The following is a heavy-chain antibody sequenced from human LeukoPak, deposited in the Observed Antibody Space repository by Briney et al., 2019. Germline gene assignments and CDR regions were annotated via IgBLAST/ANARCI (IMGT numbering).Heavy chain of an antibody. CDR3: ASHSGTYHCPYY. CDR2: INPDGTTT. V-gene: IGHV3-74*01. D-gene: IGHD1-26*01. J-gene: IGHJ4*02. CDR1: GFTFSSYW. Sequence: PGGSLRLSCAASGFTFSSYWMHWVRPAPGKGLVWVSRINPDGTTTSYADSVKGRFTISRDNAKNTLYLQMNSLRAEDTAVYYCASHSGTYHCPYYWGQGTLVTVSS.